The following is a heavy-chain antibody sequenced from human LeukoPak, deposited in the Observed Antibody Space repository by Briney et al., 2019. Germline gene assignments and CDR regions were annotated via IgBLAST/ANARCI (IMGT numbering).Heavy chain of an antibody. CDR3: ARAPITIFGVVAHYYGMDV. CDR1: GFTFSSYS. Sequence: GGSPRLSCAASGFTFSSYSMNWVRQAPGKGVEWVSSISSSSSYIYYADSVKGRFTISRDNAKNSLYLQMNSLRAEDTAVYYCARAPITIFGVVAHYYGMDVWGQGTTVTVSS. J-gene: IGHJ6*02. CDR2: ISSSSSYI. V-gene: IGHV3-21*01. D-gene: IGHD3-3*01.